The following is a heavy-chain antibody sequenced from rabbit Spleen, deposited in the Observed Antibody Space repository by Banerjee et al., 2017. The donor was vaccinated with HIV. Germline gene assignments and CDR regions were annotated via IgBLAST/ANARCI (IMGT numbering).Heavy chain of an antibody. CDR2: IYAGSSIGT. J-gene: IGHJ4*01. V-gene: IGHV1S40*01. D-gene: IGHD2-1*01. CDR3: AREYDAYGDWRL. Sequence: QSLEESGGDLVKPGASLTLSCTASGFTFSNYWINWVRQAPGKGLEWIGSIYAGSSIGTYYASWAKGRFTISKTSSTTVTLQMTSLTAADTATYFCAREYDAYGDWRLWGPGTLVTVS. CDR1: GFTFSNYW.